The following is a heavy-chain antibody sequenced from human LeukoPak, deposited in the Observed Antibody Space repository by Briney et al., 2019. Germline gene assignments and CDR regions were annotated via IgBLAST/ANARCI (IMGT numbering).Heavy chain of an antibody. D-gene: IGHD6-13*01. CDR1: GGAFSSYA. V-gene: IGHV1-69*05. CDR3: ARDLFSSSWPFDY. J-gene: IGHJ4*02. CDR2: IIPIFGTA. Sequence: SVKVSCKASGGAFSSYAISWVRQAPGQGLEWMGRIIPIFGTANYAQKFQGRVTITTDESTSTAYMELSSLRSEDTAVYYCARDLFSSSWPFDYWGQGTLVTVSS.